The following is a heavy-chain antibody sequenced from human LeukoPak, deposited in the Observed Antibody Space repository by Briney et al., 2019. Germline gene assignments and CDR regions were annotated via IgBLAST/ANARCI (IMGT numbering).Heavy chain of an antibody. Sequence: GSGPTLVNPPQTLTLTCTFSGFSLSTSGMCVSWIRQPPGKALEWLALIDWDDDKYYSTSLKTRLTISKDTSKNQVVLTMTNMDPVDTATYYCARIPSGSYNHWYFDLWGRGTLVTVSS. V-gene: IGHV2-70*01. CDR3: ARIPSGSYNHWYFDL. CDR2: IDWDDDK. D-gene: IGHD1-26*01. J-gene: IGHJ2*01. CDR1: GFSLSTSGMC.